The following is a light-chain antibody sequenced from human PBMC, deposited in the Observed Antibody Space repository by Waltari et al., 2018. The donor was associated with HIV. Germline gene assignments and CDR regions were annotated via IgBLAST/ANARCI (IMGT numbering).Light chain of an antibody. V-gene: IGKV3-11*01. CDR2: EIS. J-gene: IGKJ4*01. Sequence: EIVLTQSPATLSVSPGERAILSCWARQSVSRHLAWYQQKSGQAPRLLIYEISTRPAGTPGRFNGSGSGTDFTLTITDVEPADVAVYYCQQRGTWPQVTFGGGTRVEI. CDR1: QSVSRH. CDR3: QQRGTWPQVT.